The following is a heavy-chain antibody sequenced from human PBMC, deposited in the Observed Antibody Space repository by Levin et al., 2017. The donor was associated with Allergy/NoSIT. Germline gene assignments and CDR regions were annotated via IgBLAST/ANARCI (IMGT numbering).Heavy chain of an antibody. D-gene: IGHD4-17*01. V-gene: IGHV3-74*01. CDR2: ITGDGSST. J-gene: IGHJ4*02. CDR3: ARTFGDYVDYFDY. Sequence: GGSLRLSCAASGFTFSSHWMHWVRQAPGKGLVWVSRITGDGSSTTYADSVKGRFTISRDNAKHTLYLRMNSLRADDTAVYYCARTFGDYVDYFDYWGRGTLVTVSS. CDR1: GFTFSSHW.